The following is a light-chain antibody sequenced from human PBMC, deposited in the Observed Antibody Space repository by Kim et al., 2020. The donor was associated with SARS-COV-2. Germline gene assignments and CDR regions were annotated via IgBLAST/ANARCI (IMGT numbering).Light chain of an antibody. CDR3: QAWDSSTVV. CDR2: QDS. J-gene: IGLJ2*01. V-gene: IGLV3-1*01. CDR1: KLGDKY. Sequence: VCPGQTASITCSGDKLGDKYACWYQQKPGQSPVLVIYQDSKRPSGIPERFSGSNSGNTATLTISGTQAMDEADYYCQAWDSSTVVFGGGTQLTVL.